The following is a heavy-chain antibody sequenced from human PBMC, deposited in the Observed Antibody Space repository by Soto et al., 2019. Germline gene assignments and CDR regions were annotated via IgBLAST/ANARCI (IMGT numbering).Heavy chain of an antibody. Sequence: PGGSLRLSCAASGFTFSSYAMSWVRQAPGKGLEWVSAISGSGGSTYYADSVKGRFTISRDNSKNTLYLQMNSLRAEDTAVYYCAKETHVSSSWTHYYYGMDVWGQGTTVTVSS. CDR1: GFTFSSYA. D-gene: IGHD6-13*01. V-gene: IGHV3-23*01. CDR2: ISGSGGST. CDR3: AKETHVSSSWTHYYYGMDV. J-gene: IGHJ6*02.